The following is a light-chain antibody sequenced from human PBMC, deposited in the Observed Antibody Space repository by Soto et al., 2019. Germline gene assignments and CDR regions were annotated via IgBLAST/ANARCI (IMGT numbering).Light chain of an antibody. CDR3: QQYGT. CDR2: GAS. V-gene: IGKV3D-15*01. Sequence: IVMTQSPATLSVSPGERATLSCRASQSVSSHLAWYQQKPGQPPRLLIYGASSRATGIPDRFSGSGSGTDFTLTISGLEPEDFAVYYCQQYGTVGQGTKVDSK. CDR1: QSVSSH. J-gene: IGKJ1*01.